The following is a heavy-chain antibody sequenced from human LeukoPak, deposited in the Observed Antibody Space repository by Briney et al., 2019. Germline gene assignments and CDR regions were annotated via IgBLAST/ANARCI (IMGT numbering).Heavy chain of an antibody. D-gene: IGHD3-22*01. CDR2: VYPGGFT. CDR3: ARDRGYGYYDSSGYF. J-gene: IGHJ4*02. V-gene: IGHV3-66*01. CDR1: GFTVTSNY. Sequence: PGESLRLSCAVSGFTVTSNYMSWVRQAPGKGLEWVSVVYPGGFTYHADSVKGRFTISRDTSKNTVYLQMNSLRAEDTAVYYCARDRGYGYYDSSGYFWGQGTLVTVSS.